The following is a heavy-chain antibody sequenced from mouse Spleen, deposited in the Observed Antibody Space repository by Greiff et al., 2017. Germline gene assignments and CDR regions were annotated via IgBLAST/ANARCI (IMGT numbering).Heavy chain of an antibody. Sequence: EVKLVESEGGLVQPGSSMKLSCTASGFTFSDYYMAWVRQVPEKGLEWVANINYDGSSTYYLDSLKSRFIISRDNAKNILYLQMSSLKSEDTATYYCARERGIYDGYYWFAYWGQGTLVTVSA. D-gene: IGHD2-3*01. CDR1: GFTFSDYY. CDR2: INYDGSST. V-gene: IGHV5-16*01. J-gene: IGHJ3*01. CDR3: ARERGIYDGYYWFAY.